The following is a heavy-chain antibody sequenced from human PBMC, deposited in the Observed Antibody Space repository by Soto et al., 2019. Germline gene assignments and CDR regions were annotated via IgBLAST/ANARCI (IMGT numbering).Heavy chain of an antibody. V-gene: IGHV1-69*01. J-gene: IGHJ3*01. CDR3: ARLRRDWGDAFDL. CDR2: IIPVFDKA. D-gene: IGHD3-16*01. Sequence: QVQLVQSGADVKKPGSSVKVSCKTSGGSFGSSAISWVRQAPAQGLEWMGEIIPVFDKANYAQNFQGRLTITADEPTGTVFMQLSSLRSEDTAVYFCARLRRDWGDAFDLWGLGPFVTVSS. CDR1: GGSFGSSA.